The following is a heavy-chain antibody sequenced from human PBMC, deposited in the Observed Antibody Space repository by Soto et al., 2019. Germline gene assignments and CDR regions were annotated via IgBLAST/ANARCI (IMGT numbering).Heavy chain of an antibody. CDR2: IIPIFGTT. CDR3: ARAVRRDYDISGYGTLHFDY. J-gene: IGHJ4*02. D-gene: IGHD3-22*01. CDR1: GGPFINYA. Sequence: SVKVSCNASGGPFINYAIIWVRQAPGQGLEWMGGIIPIFGTTNYAQKFQGRVTITADESTSTAYMELSSLRSEDTAVYYCARAVRRDYDISGYGTLHFDYWGQGTLVTVSS. V-gene: IGHV1-69*01.